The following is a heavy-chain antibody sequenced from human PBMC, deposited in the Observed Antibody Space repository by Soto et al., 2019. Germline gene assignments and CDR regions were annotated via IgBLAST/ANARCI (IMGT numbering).Heavy chain of an antibody. D-gene: IGHD1-26*01. J-gene: IGHJ4*02. CDR3: ARHRLLTPPVY. V-gene: IGHV4-39*01. Sequence: QLQLQESGPGLVKPSETLSLTCTVSGGSISSNNYYWGWIRQPPRKGLEWIGSIYYSGTTYYNTSLKNRLTISVDTSKNQFSLKLSSVTAADTAVYYCARHRLLTPPVYWGQGTLVTVSS. CDR1: GGSISSNNYY. CDR2: IYYSGTT.